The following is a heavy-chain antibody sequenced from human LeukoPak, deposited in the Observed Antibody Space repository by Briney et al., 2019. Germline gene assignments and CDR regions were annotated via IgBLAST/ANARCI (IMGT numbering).Heavy chain of an antibody. CDR2: IIPIFGTA. D-gene: IGHD1-20*01. Sequence: ASVKVSCKASGGTFSSYAISWVRQAPGQGLEWMGGIIPIFGTANYAQKFQGRVTITADESTSTAYMELSSLRSEDTAVYYCARSSELITKLDYWGQGTLVTVSS. V-gene: IGHV1-69*13. CDR3: ARSSELITKLDY. CDR1: GGTFSSYA. J-gene: IGHJ4*02.